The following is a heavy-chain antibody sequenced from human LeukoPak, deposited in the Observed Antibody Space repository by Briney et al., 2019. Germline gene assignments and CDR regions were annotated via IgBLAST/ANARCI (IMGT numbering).Heavy chain of an antibody. Sequence: GGSLRLSCAASGFTFSSYAMSWVRQAPGKGLEWVSAISGSGGSTYYADSVKGRFTISRDNSKNTLYLQMNSLRAEDTAVYYCAKRETGYSYGKAYWYSDLWGRGTLVTVSS. V-gene: IGHV3-23*01. CDR2: ISGSGGST. J-gene: IGHJ2*01. D-gene: IGHD5-18*01. CDR3: AKRETGYSYGKAYWYSDL. CDR1: GFTFSSYA.